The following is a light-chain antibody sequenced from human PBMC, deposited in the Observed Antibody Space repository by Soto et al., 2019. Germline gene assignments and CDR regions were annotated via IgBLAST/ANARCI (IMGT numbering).Light chain of an antibody. CDR2: DAS. J-gene: IGKJ1*01. CDR3: QQRGNWPRT. Sequence: EIVLTQSPATLSLSPGERATLSCRASQSVSSYLALYQQKPDQAPRLLIYDASNRATGIPARFSGSGSGTDFTLTINSLEPEDFALYYCQQRGNWPRTFGQGTKVDIK. V-gene: IGKV3-11*01. CDR1: QSVSSY.